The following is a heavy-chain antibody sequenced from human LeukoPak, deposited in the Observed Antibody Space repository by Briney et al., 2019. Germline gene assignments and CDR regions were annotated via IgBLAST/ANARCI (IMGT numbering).Heavy chain of an antibody. CDR1: GFTFDDYG. CDR3: ARDLVEMATIGAFDI. Sequence: GGSLRLSCAASGFTFDDYGMSWVRQAPGKGLEWVSGINWNGGSTGYADSVKGRFTISRDNAKNSLYLQMNSLRAEDTAVYYCARDLVEMATIGAFDIWGQGTMVTVSS. V-gene: IGHV3-20*04. J-gene: IGHJ3*02. D-gene: IGHD5-24*01. CDR2: INWNGGST.